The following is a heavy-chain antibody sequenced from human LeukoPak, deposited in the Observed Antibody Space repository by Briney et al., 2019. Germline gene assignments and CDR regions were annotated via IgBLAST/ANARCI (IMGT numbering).Heavy chain of an antibody. D-gene: IGHD2-2*01. Sequence: ASVKVSCKASGYTFTSYGISWVRQAPGQGLEWMGWISDYNGNTNYAQKLQDRVTMTTETSTSTAYMELRSLRSDDTAVYYCARCSSNSCYFSWFDPWAQGSLGTVSS. CDR1: GYTFTSYG. J-gene: IGHJ5*02. CDR3: ARCSSNSCYFSWFDP. CDR2: ISDYNGNT. V-gene: IGHV1-18*01.